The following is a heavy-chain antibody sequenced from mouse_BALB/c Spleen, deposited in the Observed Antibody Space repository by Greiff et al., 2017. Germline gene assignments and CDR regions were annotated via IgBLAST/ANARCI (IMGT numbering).Heavy chain of an antibody. V-gene: IGHV2-9-2*01. J-gene: IGHJ1*01. CDR3: VRAPPSMVTYWYFDV. CDR1: GFSLTSYD. D-gene: IGHD2-10*02. CDR2: IWTGGGT. Sequence: QVQLQQSGPGLVAPSQSLSITCTVSGFSLTSYDISWIRQPPGKGLEWLGVIWTGGGTNYNSAFMSRLSISKDNSKSQVFLKMNSLQTDDTAIYYCVRAPPSMVTYWYFDVWGAGTTVTVSS.